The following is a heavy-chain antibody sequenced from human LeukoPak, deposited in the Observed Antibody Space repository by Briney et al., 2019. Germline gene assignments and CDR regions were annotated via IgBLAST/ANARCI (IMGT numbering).Heavy chain of an antibody. CDR1: GYTFTGYY. CDR3: ARDYGSSGWYLCFDL. V-gene: IGHV1-2*02. D-gene: IGHD6-19*01. CDR2: INPNSGGT. J-gene: IGHJ2*01. Sequence: ASVKVSCKASGYTFTGYYMHWVRQAPGQGLEWMGWINPNSGGTNYAQKFQGRVTMTRDTSISTAYMELSRLRSDDTAVYYCARDYGSSGWYLCFDLWGRGTLVTVSS.